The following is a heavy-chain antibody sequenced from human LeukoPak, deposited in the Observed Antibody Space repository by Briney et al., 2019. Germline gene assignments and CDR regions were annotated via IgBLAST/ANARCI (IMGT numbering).Heavy chain of an antibody. Sequence: GASVKVSCKASGGTFSSYAISWVRQAPGQGLEWMGGIIPIFGTAKYAQKFQGRVTITADKSTSTAYMELSSLRSEDTAVYYCARGGTTPYYYYMDVWGKGTTVTVSS. CDR1: GGTFSSYA. CDR3: ARGGTTPYYYYMDV. V-gene: IGHV1-69*06. CDR2: IIPIFGTA. J-gene: IGHJ6*03. D-gene: IGHD3-16*01.